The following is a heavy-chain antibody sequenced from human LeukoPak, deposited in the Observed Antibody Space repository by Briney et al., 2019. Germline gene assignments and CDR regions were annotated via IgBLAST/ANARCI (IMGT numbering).Heavy chain of an antibody. Sequence: GGSLRLSCAASGFTFSDYYMSWIRQAPGKGLEWVSYISSSGSTIYYADSVKGRFTISRDNAKNSLYLQMNSLRAEDTAVYYCAKWIFGVVSTYYFDYWGQGTLVTVSS. D-gene: IGHD3-3*01. J-gene: IGHJ4*02. CDR1: GFTFSDYY. V-gene: IGHV3-11*01. CDR2: ISSSGSTI. CDR3: AKWIFGVVSTYYFDY.